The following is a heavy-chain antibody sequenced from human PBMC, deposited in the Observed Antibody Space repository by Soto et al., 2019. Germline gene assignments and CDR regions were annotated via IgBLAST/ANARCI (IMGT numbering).Heavy chain of an antibody. Sequence: PSETLSLTCTVSSGSISSGDYYWSWIRQPPGKGLEWIGYIYYSGSTYYNPSLKSRVTISVDTSKNQFSLKLSSVTAADTAVYYCARAAGTTVGGTYYYYGMDVWGQGTTVTVSS. J-gene: IGHJ6*02. CDR2: IYYSGST. CDR1: SGSISSGDYY. V-gene: IGHV4-30-4*01. D-gene: IGHD1-7*01. CDR3: ARAAGTTVGGTYYYYGMDV.